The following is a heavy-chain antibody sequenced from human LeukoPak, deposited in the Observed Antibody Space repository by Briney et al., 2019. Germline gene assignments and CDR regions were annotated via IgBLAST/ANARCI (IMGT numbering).Heavy chain of an antibody. CDR1: GFTFSTYG. V-gene: IGHV3-33*01. CDR3: ARGTDPQFRAFDI. Sequence: PGGSLRLSCAASGFTFSTYGMYWVRQAPGKGLEWVATIWSDGSNKYYADSVKGRFTISRDNSKNTLYLQMNSLRAEDAAVYYCARGTDPQFRAFDIWGQGTMITVSS. CDR2: IWSDGSNK. J-gene: IGHJ3*02. D-gene: IGHD5-24*01.